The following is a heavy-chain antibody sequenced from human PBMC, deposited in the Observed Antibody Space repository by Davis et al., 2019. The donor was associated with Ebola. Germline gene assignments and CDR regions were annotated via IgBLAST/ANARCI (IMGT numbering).Heavy chain of an antibody. Sequence: GESLKISCAASEFTFTTYVMHWVRQAPGKGLEWVAVISYDGDNSYYADSVKGRFTISRDNSKNTLYLQMNSLRAEDTAVYYCAKDKYSYGLRDNWFDPWGQGTLVTVSS. V-gene: IGHV3-30-3*01. D-gene: IGHD5-18*01. J-gene: IGHJ5*02. CDR2: ISYDGDNS. CDR1: EFTFTTYV. CDR3: AKDKYSYGLRDNWFDP.